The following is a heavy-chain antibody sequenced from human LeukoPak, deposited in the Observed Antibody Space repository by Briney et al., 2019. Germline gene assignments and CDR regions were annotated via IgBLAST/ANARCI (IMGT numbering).Heavy chain of an antibody. V-gene: IGHV3-33*01. CDR2: IWYDGGDK. CDR1: GFIFGGYG. J-gene: IGHJ4*02. Sequence: GGSLRLSCAASGFIFGGYGMHWVRQAPGKGLEWVAVIWYDGGDKYYVDSVKGRLTISRDNSKNILYLQMNSLRAEDTAVYYCARAVRGSSSWYIDYWGRGTLVTVSS. CDR3: ARAVRGSSSWYIDY. D-gene: IGHD6-13*01.